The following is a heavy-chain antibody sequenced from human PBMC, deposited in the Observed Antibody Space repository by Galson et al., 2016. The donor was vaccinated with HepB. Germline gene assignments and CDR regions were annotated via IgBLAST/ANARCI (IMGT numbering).Heavy chain of an antibody. CDR3: AREVHGDNDYLDS. CDR2: VYYSGNT. Sequence: SETLSLTCSVSGGSFNDFFWNWIRQPPGKGLAWIGYVYYSGNTNYNPSLKSRVTISVDTSKNQFSLKLNSVTAADTAVYFCAREVHGDNDYLDSWGQGTLVTVSS. CDR1: GGSFNDFF. V-gene: IGHV4-59*01. J-gene: IGHJ4*02. D-gene: IGHD4-17*01.